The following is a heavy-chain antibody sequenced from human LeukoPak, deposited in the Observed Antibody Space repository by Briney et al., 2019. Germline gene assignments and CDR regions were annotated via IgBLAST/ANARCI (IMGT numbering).Heavy chain of an antibody. CDR1: GDSISSYY. CDR2: LHYSGST. Sequence: PSETLSLTCTVSGDSISSYYWSWIRQPPGKGLEWIGYLHYSGSTNYNPSLKSRLTMSVDTSKNQFSLRLSSVTAADTAVYYCARLSKDIVVRPGATAHYLDYWGQGTLVTVSS. J-gene: IGHJ4*02. CDR3: ARLSKDIVVRPGATAHYLDY. V-gene: IGHV4-59*08. D-gene: IGHD2-2*01.